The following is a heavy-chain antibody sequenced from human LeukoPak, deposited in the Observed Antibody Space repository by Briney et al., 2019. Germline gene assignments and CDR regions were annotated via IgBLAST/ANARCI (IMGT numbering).Heavy chain of an antibody. J-gene: IGHJ4*02. D-gene: IGHD6-25*01. V-gene: IGHV4-30-2*01. CDR2: IYHSGST. CDR3: ARVGADGFDY. CDR1: GGSISSGGYS. Sequence: SQTLSLTCAVSGGSISSGGYSWSWIRQPPGKGLEWIGYIYHSGSTYYNPSLKSRVTISVDRSKNQFSLKLSSVTGADTAVYYCARVGADGFDYWGQGTLVTVSS.